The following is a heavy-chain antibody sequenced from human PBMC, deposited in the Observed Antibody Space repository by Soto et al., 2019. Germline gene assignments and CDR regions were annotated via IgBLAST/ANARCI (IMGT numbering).Heavy chain of an antibody. Sequence: QVQVVQSGAEVKKPGASVKVSCKISGHTVTQLAIHWVRQAPGKGLEWVGGFDPEDGETIYAQHSQGRVTMTEDTSTDTAYLEPSSLRSDDTAVYYCAPSSQRLVRGGFDLWGQGTMVTVSS. CDR3: APSSQRLVRGGFDL. V-gene: IGHV1-24*01. CDR1: GHTVTQLA. CDR2: FDPEDGET. J-gene: IGHJ3*01. D-gene: IGHD6-19*01.